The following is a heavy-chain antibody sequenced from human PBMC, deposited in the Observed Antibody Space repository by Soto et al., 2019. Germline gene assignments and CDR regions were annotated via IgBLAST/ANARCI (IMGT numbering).Heavy chain of an antibody. D-gene: IGHD6-13*01. CDR2: IYSGGST. V-gene: IGHV3-53*02. Sequence: EVQLVETGGGLIQPGGSLRLSCAASGFTVSSNYMSWVRQAPGKGLEWVSVIYSGGSTYYADSVKGRFTISTDNSKNTLYLQMTSLRAEDTAVYYCARDRIAAAGGFDPWGQGTLVTVSS. J-gene: IGHJ5*02. CDR3: ARDRIAAAGGFDP. CDR1: GFTVSSNY.